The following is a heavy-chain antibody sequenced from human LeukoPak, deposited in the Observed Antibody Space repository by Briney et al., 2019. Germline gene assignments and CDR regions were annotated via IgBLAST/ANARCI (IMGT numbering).Heavy chain of an antibody. CDR3: ASSQLSSGYYYGMDV. CDR2: SYSGGNI. J-gene: IGHJ6*02. Sequence: GGSLRLSCAAYGFTVSSYYMSWVRQAPGKGLEWVSVSYSGGNIYYADSVKGRFTISRDNSKNTLYLQMNSLRAEDTAVYYCASSQLSSGYYYGMDVWGQGTTVTVSS. V-gene: IGHV3-53*01. CDR1: GFTVSSYY.